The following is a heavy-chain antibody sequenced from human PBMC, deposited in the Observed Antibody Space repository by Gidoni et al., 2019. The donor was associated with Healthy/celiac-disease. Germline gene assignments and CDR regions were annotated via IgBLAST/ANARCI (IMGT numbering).Heavy chain of an antibody. CDR1: GVPFSSYS. Sequence: EVQLVESGGGLVKPGGSLRLSCAASGVPFSSYSMNWVRQAPGKGLEWVSSISSSSSYIYYADSVKGRFTISRDNAKNSLYLQMNSLRAEDTAVYYCATSLLWFGEERGGFDYWGQGTLVTVSS. D-gene: IGHD3-10*01. J-gene: IGHJ4*02. CDR3: ATSLLWFGEERGGFDY. CDR2: ISSSSSYI. V-gene: IGHV3-21*01.